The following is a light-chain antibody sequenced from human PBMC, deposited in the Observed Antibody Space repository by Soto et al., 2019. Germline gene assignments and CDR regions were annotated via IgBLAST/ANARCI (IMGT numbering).Light chain of an antibody. CDR2: DAS. J-gene: IGKJ4*01. CDR1: QSVSSY. Sequence: PGERATLSCRASQSVSSYLAWYQQKPGQAPRLLIYDASNRATGIPARFSGSGSGTDFTLTISSLEPEDFAVYYCQQRSNWPTFGGGTKVDIK. V-gene: IGKV3-11*01. CDR3: QQRSNWPT.